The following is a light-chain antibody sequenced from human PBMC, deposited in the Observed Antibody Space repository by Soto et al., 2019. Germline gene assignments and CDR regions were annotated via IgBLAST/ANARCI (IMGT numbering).Light chain of an antibody. CDR2: DAS. J-gene: IGKJ4*01. CDR1: QSVSSY. Sequence: EIVLTQSPSTLALSTGERASLSCRASQSVSSYLAWYQQKPGQAPRLLIYDASNRATGIPARFSGSGSGTDFTLTINRVAPEDFAVYYCQQRSNGPLTFGGGTKVEI. CDR3: QQRSNGPLT. V-gene: IGKV3-11*01.